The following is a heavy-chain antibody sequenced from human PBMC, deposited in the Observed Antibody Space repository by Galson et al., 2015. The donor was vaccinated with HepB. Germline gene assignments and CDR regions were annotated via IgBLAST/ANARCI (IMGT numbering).Heavy chain of an antibody. CDR3: AHVPYLPLYSSSLIAAAVYFDY. D-gene: IGHD6-6*01. J-gene: IGHJ4*02. CDR1: GFSLSTSGVG. V-gene: IGHV2-5*02. CDR2: IYWDDDK. Sequence: PALVKPTQTLTLTCTFSGFSLSTSGVGVGWIRQPPGKALEWLALIYWDDDKRYSPSLKSRLTITKDTSKNQVVLTMTNMDPVDTATYYCAHVPYLPLYSSSLIAAAVYFDYWGQGTLVTVSS.